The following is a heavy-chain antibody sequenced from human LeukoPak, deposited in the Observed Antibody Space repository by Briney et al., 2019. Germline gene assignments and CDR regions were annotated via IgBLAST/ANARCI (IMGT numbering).Heavy chain of an antibody. J-gene: IGHJ4*02. CDR2: INPDSGGT. CDR1: GYTFTGYY. V-gene: IGHV1-2*02. CDR3: ARSTYYDFWSGQE. D-gene: IGHD3-3*01. Sequence: ASVKVSCKASGYTFTGYYMHWVRQAPGQGLEWMGWINPDSGGTNYAQKFQGRVTMTRDTSISTAYMELSRLRSDDTAVYYCARSTYYDFWSGQEWGQGTLVTVSS.